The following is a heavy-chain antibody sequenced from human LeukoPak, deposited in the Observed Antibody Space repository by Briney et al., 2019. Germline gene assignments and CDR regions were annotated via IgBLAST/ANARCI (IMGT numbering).Heavy chain of an antibody. CDR2: VSYGGSNK. V-gene: IGHV3-30-3*01. Sequence: GTSLRLSCAASGFTFESYTIHWVRQAPGKGLEWVALVSYGGSNKYYIDSVKGRFTISRDNSKNTLYLQMDSLRAEDTAVYYCARYCSGACYSGVDYWGQGTLVTVPS. CDR1: GFTFESYT. J-gene: IGHJ4*02. CDR3: ARYCSGACYSGVDY. D-gene: IGHD2-21*01.